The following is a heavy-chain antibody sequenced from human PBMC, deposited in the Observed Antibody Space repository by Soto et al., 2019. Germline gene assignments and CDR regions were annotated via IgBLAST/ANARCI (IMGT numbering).Heavy chain of an antibody. Sequence: QLQLQESGPGLVKPSENLSLTCSVSGGSISSPSYYWGWIRQPPGKGLEWIGSIYYSGNTYYNPSLKSGVTIFVDTSRNQFPLKVNSGTAADTAVYFCARLPGITTLRRDYWGQGTLVTVSS. D-gene: IGHD1-1*01. V-gene: IGHV4-39*01. CDR3: ARLPGITTLRRDY. CDR2: IYYSGNT. J-gene: IGHJ4*02. CDR1: GGSISSPSYY.